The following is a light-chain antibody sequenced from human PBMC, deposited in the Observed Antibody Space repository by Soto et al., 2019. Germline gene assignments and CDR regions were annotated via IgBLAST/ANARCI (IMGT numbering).Light chain of an antibody. CDR1: QSISSW. CDR2: DAS. Sequence: DIQRTQSPSTLSASVGDRGTITCRASQSISSWLAWYQQKPGKAPKLLIYDASSLESGVPSRFSGSGSGTEFTLTISSLKADDFATYYCQQSFTTPLTFGGGTKVDI. CDR3: QQSFTTPLT. V-gene: IGKV1-5*01. J-gene: IGKJ4*01.